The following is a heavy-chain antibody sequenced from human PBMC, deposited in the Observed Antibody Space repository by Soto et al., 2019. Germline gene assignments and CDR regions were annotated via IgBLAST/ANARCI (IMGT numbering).Heavy chain of an antibody. D-gene: IGHD6-13*01. V-gene: IGHV3-30-3*01. CDR2: ISCDGSTK. CDR1: GFTLSSYA. Sequence: PGGSLRLSSADSGFTLSSYALHWVRQAPGPGLEWVAVISCDGSTKYYADSVKARFTISRDNSKNTLYLQMNRLRAGDTAVYYCARDVRAAAAVTSAFDIWGQGTMVTVSS. CDR3: ARDVRAAAAVTSAFDI. J-gene: IGHJ3*02.